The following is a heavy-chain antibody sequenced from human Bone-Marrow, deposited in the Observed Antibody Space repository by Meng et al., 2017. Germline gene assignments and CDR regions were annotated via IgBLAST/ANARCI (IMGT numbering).Heavy chain of an antibody. Sequence: ASVKVSCKASGYTFTGYYMHWVRQAPGQGLEWMGRINPNSGGTNYAQKFQGRVTMTRDTSISTAYMELSRLRSDDTAVYYCARLGIRYYYYGMDVWGQGTTGTVSS. J-gene: IGHJ6*02. V-gene: IGHV1-2*06. CDR1: GYTFTGYY. CDR3: ARLGIRYYYYGMDV. CDR2: INPNSGGT. D-gene: IGHD1-14*01.